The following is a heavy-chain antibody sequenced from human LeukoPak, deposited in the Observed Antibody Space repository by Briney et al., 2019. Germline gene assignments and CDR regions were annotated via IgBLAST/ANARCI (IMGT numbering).Heavy chain of an antibody. V-gene: IGHV4-31*03. CDR1: GGSISSGGYY. CDR3: ARGGYCSSTSCQNWFDP. CDR2: IYYSGST. J-gene: IGHJ5*02. Sequence: SETLSLTCTVSGGSISSGGYYWSWIRQHPGKGLEWIGYIYYSGSTYYNPSLKSRVTISLDTSKNQFSLKLSSVTAADTAVYYCARGGYCSSTSCQNWFDPWGQGTLVTVSS. D-gene: IGHD2-2*01.